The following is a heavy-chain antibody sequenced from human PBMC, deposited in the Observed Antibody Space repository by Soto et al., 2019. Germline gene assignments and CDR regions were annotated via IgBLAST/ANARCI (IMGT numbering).Heavy chain of an antibody. V-gene: IGHV1-2*02. CDR2: IAPKNGGT. CDR1: GYTVTDYY. D-gene: IGHD1-26*01. J-gene: IGHJ4*02. Sequence: QVQLVQSGTEVKKPGASVKVSCKASGYTVTDYYIHWVRQAPGQGLEWMGWIAPKNGGTIYAQKFQDRVTMTRDTSISTAYMDLSRLTSDDTALYYCARDDYGSYPYWGQGTLVTVSS. CDR3: ARDDYGSYPY.